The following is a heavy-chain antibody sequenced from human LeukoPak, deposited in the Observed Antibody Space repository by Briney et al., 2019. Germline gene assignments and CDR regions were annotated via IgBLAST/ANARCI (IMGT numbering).Heavy chain of an antibody. J-gene: IGHJ4*02. V-gene: IGHV3-30*02. Sequence: PGGSLRLSCAASGFTFSSYGIHWVRQAPGKGLEWVTFIRHGGTNQHYGDSVKGRFTISRDNLKNTVFLQMNRVRAEDTAVYFCARSRNVRTFDYWGQGTLVAVSS. CDR1: GFTFSSYG. CDR3: ARSRNVRTFDY. CDR2: IRHGGTNQ.